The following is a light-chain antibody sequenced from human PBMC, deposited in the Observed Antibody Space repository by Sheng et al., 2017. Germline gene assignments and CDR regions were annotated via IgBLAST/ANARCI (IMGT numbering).Light chain of an antibody. J-gene: IGKJ1*01. Sequence: DIQMTQSPSTLSASVGDRVTITCRASQSISSWLAWFQQKPGKAPNLLIYKASSLESGVPSRFSGSGSGTEFTLTINSLQPDDFATYYCQQYDAYSLTWTFGQGTKGGNQT. CDR3: QQYDAYSLTWT. CDR2: KAS. V-gene: IGKV1-5*03. CDR1: QSISSW.